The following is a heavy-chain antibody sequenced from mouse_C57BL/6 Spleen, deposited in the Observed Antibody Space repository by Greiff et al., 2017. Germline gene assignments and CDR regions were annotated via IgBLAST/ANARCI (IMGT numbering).Heavy chain of an antibody. D-gene: IGHD3-1*01. CDR3: ARSGDRYFDV. CDR1: GYTFTSYW. Sequence: VQLQQPGAELVRPGTSVKLSCKASGYTFTSYWMHWVKQRPGQGLEWIGVIDPSDSYTNYNQKFKGKATLTVDTSSSTAYMQLSSRTSEDSAVYYCARSGDRYFDVWGTGTTVTVSS. J-gene: IGHJ1*03. CDR2: IDPSDSYT. V-gene: IGHV1-59*01.